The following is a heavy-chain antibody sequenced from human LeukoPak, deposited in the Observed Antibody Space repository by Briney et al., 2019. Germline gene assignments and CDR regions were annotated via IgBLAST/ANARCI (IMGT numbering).Heavy chain of an antibody. Sequence: PGGSLRLSCAASGFTFSSYGMNWVRQAPGKGLEWVSYISSSSSTIYYADSVKGRFTISRDNAKNSLYLQMNSLRDEDTAVYYCAREARGGSYWVYDYWGQGTLVTVSS. CDR1: GFTFSSYG. D-gene: IGHD1-26*01. CDR2: ISSSSSTI. J-gene: IGHJ4*02. CDR3: AREARGGSYWVYDY. V-gene: IGHV3-48*02.